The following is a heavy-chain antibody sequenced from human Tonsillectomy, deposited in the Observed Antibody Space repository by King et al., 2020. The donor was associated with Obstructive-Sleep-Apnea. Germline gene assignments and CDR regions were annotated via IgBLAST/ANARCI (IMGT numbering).Heavy chain of an antibody. J-gene: IGHJ6*02. D-gene: IGHD3-3*01. Sequence: VQLVESGGGLVQPGGSLRLSCAASGFTFSSYAMSWVRQAPGKGLEWVSAISGSGGSTYYADSVKARFTISRDNSKNTLYLQMNSLRAEDTAVYYCAKGPLNYDFWSGYSYGMDVWGQGTTVTVSS. CDR1: GFTFSSYA. CDR3: AKGPLNYDFWSGYSYGMDV. CDR2: ISGSGGST. V-gene: IGHV3-23*04.